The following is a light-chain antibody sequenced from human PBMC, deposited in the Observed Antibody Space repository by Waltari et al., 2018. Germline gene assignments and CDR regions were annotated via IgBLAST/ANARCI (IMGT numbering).Light chain of an antibody. CDR1: SNNVGNQG. V-gene: IGLV10-54*01. CDR2: SNN. CDR3: SAWDSSLSAWV. Sequence: QAGLTQPPSVSKGLRQTATLTCTGNSNNVGNQGAAWLQRHQGHPPKLLSYSNNNRPAGISGRLSASRSGNTASLTITGLQPEDEADYYCSAWDSSLSAWVFGGGTKLTVL. J-gene: IGLJ3*02.